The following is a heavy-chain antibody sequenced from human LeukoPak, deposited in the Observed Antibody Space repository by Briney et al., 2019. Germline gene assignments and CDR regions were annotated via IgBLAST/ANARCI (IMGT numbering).Heavy chain of an antibody. CDR3: ARQSYYDSSGYPIDY. CDR2: IYPGDSDT. J-gene: IGHJ4*02. Sequence: GESLKISCKGSGYSSTSYWIGWVRQMPGKGLEWMGIIYPGDSDTRYSPSFQGQVTISADKSISTAYLQWSSLKASDTAMYYCARQSYYDSSGYPIDYWGQGILVTVSS. V-gene: IGHV5-51*01. CDR1: GYSSTSYW. D-gene: IGHD3-22*01.